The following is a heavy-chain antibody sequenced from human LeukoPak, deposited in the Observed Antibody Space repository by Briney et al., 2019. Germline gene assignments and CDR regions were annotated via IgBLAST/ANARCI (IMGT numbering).Heavy chain of an antibody. CDR3: ARGPLAVAGPYYYYYMDV. D-gene: IGHD6-19*01. J-gene: IGHJ6*03. Sequence: ASVKVSCKASGYTFTSYDINWVRQATGQGLEWMGWMNPNSGNTGYAQKFQGRVTITRNTSISTAYMELSSLRSVDTAVYYCARGPLAVAGPYYYYYMDVWGKGTTVTVSS. V-gene: IGHV1-8*03. CDR1: GYTFTSYD. CDR2: MNPNSGNT.